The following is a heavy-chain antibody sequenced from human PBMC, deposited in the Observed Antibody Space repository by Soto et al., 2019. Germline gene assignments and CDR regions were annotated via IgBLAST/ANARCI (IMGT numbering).Heavy chain of an antibody. CDR2: IVVGSGST. J-gene: IGHJ5*02. Sequence: GASVKVSCKASGFTFTNSAVQWVRQARGQRLEWIGWIVVGSGSTHYAQKFQERVSITRDMSTSTAYMELSSLRSEDTAVYYCAAEICGGDCYSPWFDPWCPGTLVTVSS. CDR3: AAEICGGDCYSPWFDP. CDR1: GFTFTNSA. D-gene: IGHD2-21*02. V-gene: IGHV1-58*01.